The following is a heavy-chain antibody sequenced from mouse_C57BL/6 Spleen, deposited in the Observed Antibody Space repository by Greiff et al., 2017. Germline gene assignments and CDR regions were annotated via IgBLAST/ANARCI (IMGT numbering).Heavy chain of an antibody. V-gene: IGHV1-80*01. Sequence: QVQLQQSGAELVKPGASVKISCKASGYAFSSYWMNWVKQRPGKGLEWIGQIYPGDGDTNYNGKFKGKATLTVDSSSSTAYMLVGSVTSVDSAVNYCARRGDDYPYWGQGTTLTVSS. D-gene: IGHD2-4*01. CDR1: GYAFSSYW. CDR2: IYPGDGDT. CDR3: ARRGDDYPY. J-gene: IGHJ2*01.